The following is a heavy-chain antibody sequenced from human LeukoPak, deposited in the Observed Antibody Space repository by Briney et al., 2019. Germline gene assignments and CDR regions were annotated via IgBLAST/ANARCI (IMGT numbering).Heavy chain of an antibody. D-gene: IGHD3-22*01. CDR1: GYTFTGYY. CDR2: INPNSGGT. CDR3: ARDTLYCDYYDSSGENSGSLHD. J-gene: IGHJ4*02. V-gene: IGHV1-2*06. Sequence: ASVTVSCKASGYTFTGYYMHWVRQAPGQGLEWMGRINPNSGGTNYAQKFQGRVTMTRDTSTSTVYMELSSLRSEDTAVYYCARDTLYCDYYDSSGENSGSLHDWGQGTLVTVSS.